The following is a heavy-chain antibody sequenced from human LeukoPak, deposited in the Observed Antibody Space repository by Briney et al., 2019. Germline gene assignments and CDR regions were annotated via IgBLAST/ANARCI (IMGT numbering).Heavy chain of an antibody. CDR2: ISYDGSNK. Sequence: GGSLRLSCAASGFTFGSYAMHWVRQAPGKGLEWVAVISYDGSNKYYADSVKGRFTISRDNSKNTLYLQMNSLRAEDTAVYYCARDRIVLDRFDYWGQGTLVTVSS. J-gene: IGHJ4*02. D-gene: IGHD3-22*01. CDR1: GFTFGSYA. V-gene: IGHV3-30-3*01. CDR3: ARDRIVLDRFDY.